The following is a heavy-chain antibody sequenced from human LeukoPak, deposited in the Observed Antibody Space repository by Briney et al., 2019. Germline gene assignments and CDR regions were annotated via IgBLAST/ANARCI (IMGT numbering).Heavy chain of an antibody. J-gene: IGHJ6*03. CDR1: GGTFTSYY. CDR3: ARDFLSRIAAAGNRYYYYYMDV. CDR2: INPSGGST. Sequence: ASVKVSCKASGGTFTSYYMHWVRQAPGQGLEWMGIINPSGGSTSYAQKFQGRVTMTRDMSTSTVYMELSSLRSEDTAVYYCARDFLSRIAAAGNRYYYYYMDVWGKGTTVTVSS. D-gene: IGHD6-13*01. V-gene: IGHV1-46*01.